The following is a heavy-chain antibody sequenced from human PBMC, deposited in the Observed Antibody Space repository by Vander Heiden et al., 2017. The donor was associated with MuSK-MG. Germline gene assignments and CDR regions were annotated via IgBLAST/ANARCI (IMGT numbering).Heavy chain of an antibody. CDR2: ISYDGSNK. V-gene: IGHV3-30*18. Sequence: QVQLVESGGGVVQPGMSLSLSCAASGFPFSSYGMHWVRQAPGKGLEWVAVISYDGSNKYYADSVKGRFTISRDNSKNTLYLQMNSLRAEDTAVYYCAKGSYYDILTGSDIDYWGQGTLVTVSS. J-gene: IGHJ4*02. CDR1: GFPFSSYG. D-gene: IGHD3-9*01. CDR3: AKGSYYDILTGSDIDY.